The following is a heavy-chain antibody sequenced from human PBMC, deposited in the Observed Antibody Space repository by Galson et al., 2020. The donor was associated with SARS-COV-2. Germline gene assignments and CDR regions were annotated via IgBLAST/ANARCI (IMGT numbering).Heavy chain of an antibody. V-gene: IGHV4-34*01. D-gene: IGHD3-3*01. J-gene: IGHJ4*02. CDR2: INHIGNT. CDR1: GGSFSGYY. CDR3: SLWSGYKFDY. Sequence: SETLSLTCAVYGGSFSGYYSSWIRQPPGKGLEWIGEINHIGNTNYNPSLKSRVTISVDTSKNQFSLKLSSVTAAETAVYYCSLWSGYKFDYWGQGTLVTVSS.